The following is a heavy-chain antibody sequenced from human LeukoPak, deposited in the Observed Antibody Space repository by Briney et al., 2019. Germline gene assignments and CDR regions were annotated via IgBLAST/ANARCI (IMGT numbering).Heavy chain of an antibody. J-gene: IGHJ4*02. CDR2: ISSSSSYI. D-gene: IGHD3-22*01. CDR1: GFTFSSYS. CDR3: ARDLDVYYYDSSGYYGFDY. V-gene: IGHV3-21*01. Sequence: GGSLGLSCAASGFTFSSYSMNWVRQAPGKGLEWVSSISSSSSYIYYADSVKRRFTISRDNAKNSLYMQMNSLRAEDTAVYYCARDLDVYYYDSSGYYGFDYWGQGTLVTVSS.